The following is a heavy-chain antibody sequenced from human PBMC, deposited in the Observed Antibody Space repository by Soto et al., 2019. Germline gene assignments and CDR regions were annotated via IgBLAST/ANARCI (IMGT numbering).Heavy chain of an antibody. J-gene: IGHJ4*02. D-gene: IGHD6-19*01. Sequence: QVQLQQWGAGLLKPSETLSLTCAVYGGSFSGYYWSWIRQPPGKGLEWIGEINHSGRTNYNPSLKSRVTISVDTSKNQFSLKLSSVTAADTAVYYCARSVAGAATTDYWGQGTLVTVSS. CDR3: ARSVAGAATTDY. CDR1: GGSFSGYY. V-gene: IGHV4-34*01. CDR2: INHSGRT.